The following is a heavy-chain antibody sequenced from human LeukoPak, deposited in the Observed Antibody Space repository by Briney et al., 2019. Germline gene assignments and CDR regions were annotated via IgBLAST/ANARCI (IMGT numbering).Heavy chain of an antibody. CDR2: IYSGGST. CDR3: ARGLHGTPYYFDY. V-gene: IGHV3-53*01. J-gene: IGHJ4*02. D-gene: IGHD1-1*01. Sequence: PGGSLRLSCAASGFTVSSNYMSWVRQAPGKGLEWVSVIYSGGSTYYADSVKGRFTISRDNSKNTLYLQMNSLRAEDTAVYYRARGLHGTPYYFDYWGQGTLVTVSS. CDR1: GFTVSSNY.